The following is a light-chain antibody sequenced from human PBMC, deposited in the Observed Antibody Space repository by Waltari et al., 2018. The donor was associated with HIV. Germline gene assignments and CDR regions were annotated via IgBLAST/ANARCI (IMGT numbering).Light chain of an antibody. V-gene: IGLV3-1*01. CDR2: QDS. CDR3: QAWDSSTVV. CDR1: KLGDKY. J-gene: IGLJ1*01. Sequence: SYELTQPPSVSVSPGQTASIPCSGDKLGDKYACWYQQKPGQSPVLVIYQDSKRPSGIPERFSGSNSGNTATLTISGTQAMDEADYYCQAWDSSTVVFGTGTKVTVL.